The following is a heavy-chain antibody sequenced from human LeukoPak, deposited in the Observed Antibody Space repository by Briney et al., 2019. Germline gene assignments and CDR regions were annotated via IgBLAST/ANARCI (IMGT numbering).Heavy chain of an antibody. D-gene: IGHD6-13*01. CDR2: IYTSGST. V-gene: IGHV4-4*09. Sequence: SETLSLTCTVSGGSISSYYWSWIRQPPGKGLEWIGYIYTSGSTNYNPSLKSRVTISVDTSKNQFSLKLSSVTAADTAVYYCARQGSIAAAGENINYYYYMDVWGKGTTVTVSS. CDR3: ARQGSIAAAGENINYYYYMDV. J-gene: IGHJ6*03. CDR1: GGSISSYY.